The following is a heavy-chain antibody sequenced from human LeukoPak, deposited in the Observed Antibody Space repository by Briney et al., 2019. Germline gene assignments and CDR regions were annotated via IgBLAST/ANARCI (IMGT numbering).Heavy chain of an antibody. D-gene: IGHD4-23*01. J-gene: IGHJ4*02. CDR3: ARFLGVVKGSPYYFDY. Sequence: SETLSLTCTVSGGSISSYYWSWLRQPPGKGLEWIGYIYYSGSTNYNPSLKSRVTIAVDTSKNQFSLRLSSVAAADTAVYYCARFLGVVKGSPYYFDYWGQGTLVTVSS. CDR2: IYYSGST. V-gene: IGHV4-59*01. CDR1: GGSISSYY.